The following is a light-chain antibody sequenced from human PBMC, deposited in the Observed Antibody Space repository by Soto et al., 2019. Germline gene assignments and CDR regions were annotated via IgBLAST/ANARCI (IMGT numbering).Light chain of an antibody. CDR3: SSYTSRSTLV. Sequence: QSALTQPASVSVSPGQSITISCTGTSSDVGGYNYVSWYQQHSGKAPKLMIYDVSDRPSGVSSRFSGSKSGNTASLTISGLQAEDEADYYCSSYTSRSTLVFGGGTKLTVL. J-gene: IGLJ2*01. CDR2: DVS. CDR1: SSDVGGYNY. V-gene: IGLV2-14*01.